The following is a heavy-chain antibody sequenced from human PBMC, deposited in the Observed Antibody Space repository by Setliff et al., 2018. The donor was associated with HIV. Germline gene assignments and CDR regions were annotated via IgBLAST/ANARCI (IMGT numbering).Heavy chain of an antibody. Sequence: PSETLSLTCTVSGGSISSDDYYWNWIRQSPGKGLEWIGYVYYSGSTKYSPSLKSRVSISLDPSTKQVSLRLRSVTAADTAVYYCARSLTKQLVLGTSREYYFDSWGLGALVTVSS. CDR1: GGSISSDDYY. CDR3: ARSLTKQLVLGTSREYYFDS. D-gene: IGHD6-13*01. J-gene: IGHJ4*02. V-gene: IGHV4-61*08. CDR2: VYYSGST.